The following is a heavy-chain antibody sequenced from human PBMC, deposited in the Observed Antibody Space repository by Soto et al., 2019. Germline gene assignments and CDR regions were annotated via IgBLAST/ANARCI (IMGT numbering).Heavy chain of an antibody. D-gene: IGHD5-18*01. CDR3: AGDTAMALPDA. CDR2: ISAYNGHT. CDR1: GYTFTSYG. J-gene: IGHJ4*02. Sequence: QVQLVQSGAEVKKPGASVKVSCRASGYTFTSYGISWVRQAPGQGLEWMGWISAYNGHTNYAQKLQGRVTMTTDTSTCTAYVERRSLRSDDTAVYYCAGDTAMALPDAWGQGTLVTVSS. V-gene: IGHV1-18*01.